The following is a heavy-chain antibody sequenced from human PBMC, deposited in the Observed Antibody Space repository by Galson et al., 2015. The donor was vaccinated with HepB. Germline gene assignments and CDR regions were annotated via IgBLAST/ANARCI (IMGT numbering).Heavy chain of an antibody. D-gene: IGHD6-19*01. CDR2: IYSDGST. V-gene: IGHV3-66*02. CDR1: GFTVSNNY. Sequence: SLRLSCAASGFTVSNNYMSWVCQAPGKGLEWVSLIYSDGSTFYADSVKGRFTISRDNSKNTLYLQMNSLRAEDTAVYYCARDPLEGAVAGYFDYWGQGTLVTVSS. J-gene: IGHJ4*02. CDR3: ARDPLEGAVAGYFDY.